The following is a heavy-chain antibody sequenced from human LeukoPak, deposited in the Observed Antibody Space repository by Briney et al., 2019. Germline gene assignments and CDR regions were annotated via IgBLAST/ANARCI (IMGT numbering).Heavy chain of an antibody. CDR2: IYYSGST. CDR3: ARAGIVVRTYYYYGMDV. J-gene: IGHJ6*02. CDR1: GGSISSYY. D-gene: IGHD6-19*01. Sequence: SETLSLTCTVSGGSISSYYWSWIRQPPGKGLEWIGYIYYSGSTNNNPSLKSRVTISVDTSKNQFSLKLSSVTAADTAVYYCARAGIVVRTYYYYGMDVWGQGTTVIVSS. V-gene: IGHV4-59*01.